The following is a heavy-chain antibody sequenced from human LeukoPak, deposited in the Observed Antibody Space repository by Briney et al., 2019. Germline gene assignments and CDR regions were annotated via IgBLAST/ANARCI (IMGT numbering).Heavy chain of an antibody. Sequence: GGSLRLSCVASGFTFSSYGMHWVRQAPGKGLKWVAVISYVGSNNYYADSVKGRFTISRDNSKNTLYLQMNSLRAEDTAVYYCAKSTLAYCGGDCYSAAFDIWGQGTMVTVSS. V-gene: IGHV3-30*18. CDR1: GFTFSSYG. D-gene: IGHD2-21*02. J-gene: IGHJ3*02. CDR3: AKSTLAYCGGDCYSAAFDI. CDR2: ISYVGSNN.